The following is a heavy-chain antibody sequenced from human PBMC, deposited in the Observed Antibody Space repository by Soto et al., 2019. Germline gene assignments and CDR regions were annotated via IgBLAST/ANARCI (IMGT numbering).Heavy chain of an antibody. CDR2: ISGSGGST. V-gene: IGHV3-23*01. CDR1: GFTFSSYA. Sequence: GGSLRLSCAASGFTFSSYAMSWVRQAPGKGLEWVSAISGSGGSTYYADSVKGRFTISRDNSKNTLYLQMNSLRAEDTAVYYCAKDSYYYDSSGSFQHWGQGTLVTVSS. CDR3: AKDSYYYDSSGSFQH. J-gene: IGHJ1*01. D-gene: IGHD3-22*01.